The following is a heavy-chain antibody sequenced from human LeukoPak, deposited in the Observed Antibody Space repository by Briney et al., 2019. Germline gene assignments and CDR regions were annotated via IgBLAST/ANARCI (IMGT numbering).Heavy chain of an antibody. Sequence: GASVKVSCKASGYTFTNYAIGWVRQAPGQGLEWVGWIDTNNGNTDSAQNLQGRVTMTTDTYTTTAYLDLRSLRSDDTAVYYCARGWELDYWGQETLVTVSS. J-gene: IGHJ4*02. CDR1: GYTFTNYA. CDR3: ARGWELDY. D-gene: IGHD3-10*01. CDR2: IDTNNGNT. V-gene: IGHV1-18*01.